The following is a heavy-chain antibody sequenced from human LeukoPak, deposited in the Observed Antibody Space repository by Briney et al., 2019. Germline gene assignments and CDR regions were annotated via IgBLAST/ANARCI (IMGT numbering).Heavy chain of an antibody. V-gene: IGHV3-23*01. CDR3: AKLGVHDSSGHVDY. Sequence: GGSLRLSCAASGFTFRTYWMSWVRQAPGKGLEWVSGISPSGTNTYHANSVKGRFTISRDNSKNTLYLQMNSLRAEDTAVYYCAKLGVHDSSGHVDYWGQGTLVTVSS. CDR1: GFTFRTYW. J-gene: IGHJ4*02. CDR2: ISPSGTNT. D-gene: IGHD3-22*01.